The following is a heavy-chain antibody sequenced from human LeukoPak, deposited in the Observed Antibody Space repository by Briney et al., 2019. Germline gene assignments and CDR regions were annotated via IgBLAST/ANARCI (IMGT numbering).Heavy chain of an antibody. V-gene: IGHV4-31*03. CDR2: IIHSGST. Sequence: PSQTLSLTCTVSGGSISSGASDWGWIRQHPKRGLEWVGYIIHSGSTYYNPSLGSRVTMSVDTSKNQFSLKLSSVTAADSAVYYCARAARQGFTMIVVPFFYFDLWGRGTLVTVSS. D-gene: IGHD3-22*01. J-gene: IGHJ2*01. CDR3: ARAARQGFTMIVVPFFYFDL. CDR1: GGSISSGASD.